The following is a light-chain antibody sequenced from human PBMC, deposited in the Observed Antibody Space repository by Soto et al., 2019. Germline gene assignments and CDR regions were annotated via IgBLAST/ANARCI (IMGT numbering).Light chain of an antibody. V-gene: IGKV3-15*01. CDR2: GAS. J-gene: IGKJ1*01. CDR3: KQYNNWPL. CDR1: QSVSSN. Sequence: EIVMTQSPATLSVSPGERATLSCRANQSVSSNLAWYQQKPGQAPRLLIYGASTRATGIPARFSGSGSGTEFTLTISSLQYEDFAVYYCKQYNNWPLFGQGTKVDIK.